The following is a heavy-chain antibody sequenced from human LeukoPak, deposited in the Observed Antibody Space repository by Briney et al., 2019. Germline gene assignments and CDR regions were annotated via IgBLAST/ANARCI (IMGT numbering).Heavy chain of an antibody. CDR3: AKGSYYDSGGSFYFDY. CDR2: ISGSGDNT. Sequence: GGSLRLTCAASGFTFSSYAMSWVRQAPGKGLEWVSGISGSGDNTYYADSVKGRFTISRDNSKNTLYVQVNSLGTEDTAAYYCAKGSYYDSGGSFYFDYWGQGTLVTVSS. V-gene: IGHV3-23*01. J-gene: IGHJ4*02. CDR1: GFTFSSYA. D-gene: IGHD3-22*01.